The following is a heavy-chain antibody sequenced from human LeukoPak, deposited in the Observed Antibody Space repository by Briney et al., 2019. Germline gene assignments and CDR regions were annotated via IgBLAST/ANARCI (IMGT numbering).Heavy chain of an antibody. D-gene: IGHD3-3*01. J-gene: IGHJ4*02. CDR2: ISGSGGST. CDR1: GFTFSSCA. V-gene: IGHV3-23*01. CDR3: AKDNWVAWYYDFWSGYSEDY. Sequence: PGGSLRLSCAASGFTFSSCAMSWVRQAPGKGLEWVSAISGSGGSTYYADSVKGRFTISRDNSKNTLYLQMNSLRAEDTAVYYCAKDNWVAWYYDFWSGYSEDYWGQGTLVTVSS.